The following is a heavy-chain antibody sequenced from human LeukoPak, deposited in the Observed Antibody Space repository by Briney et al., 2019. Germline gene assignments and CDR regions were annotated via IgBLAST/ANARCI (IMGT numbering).Heavy chain of an antibody. J-gene: IGHJ4*02. CDR2: ISGSGSST. D-gene: IGHD5-12*01. Sequence: GGSLRLSCAASGCTFRGCARRWDRQAPGKGLEWVSVISGSGSSTYYADSVKGRFTISRDNSKNTLYLQMNSLRAEDTAVYYCAKGGGSNPFDYWGQGTLVTVSS. CDR1: GCTFRGCA. CDR3: AKGGGSNPFDY. V-gene: IGHV3-23*01.